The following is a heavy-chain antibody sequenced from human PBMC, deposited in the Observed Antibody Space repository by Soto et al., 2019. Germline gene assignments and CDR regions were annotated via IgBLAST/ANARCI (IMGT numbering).Heavy chain of an antibody. J-gene: IGHJ4*02. D-gene: IGHD6-13*01. CDR1: GYTFTSYA. CDR3: ARQTIAAAGNLCPDY. V-gene: IGHV1-3*01. Sequence: ASVKVSCKASGYTFTSYAMHGVRQAPGQRLEWMGWINAGNGNTKYSQKFQGRVTITRDTSASTAYMELSSLRSEDTAVYYCARQTIAAAGNLCPDYWGQGTLVTVSS. CDR2: INAGNGNT.